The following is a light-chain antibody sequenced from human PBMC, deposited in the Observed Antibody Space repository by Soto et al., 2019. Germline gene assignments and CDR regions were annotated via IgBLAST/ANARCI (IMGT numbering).Light chain of an antibody. CDR3: MQGTNWRT. J-gene: IGKJ1*01. CDR2: KVS. V-gene: IGKV2-30*01. Sequence: DVVLTQSPLSLPVTLGQPASISCRSSQSLVFSDGNTYLNWFHQRPGQSPRRLNKVSNRDSGVPDRFSGSGSGTDFTLKISRVESEDVGVYYCMQGTNWRTFGQGTKVEIK. CDR1: QSLVFSDGNTY.